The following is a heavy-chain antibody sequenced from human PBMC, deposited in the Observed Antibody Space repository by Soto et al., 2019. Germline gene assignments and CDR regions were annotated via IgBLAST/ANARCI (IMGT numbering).Heavy chain of an antibody. CDR1: GFAVSNHY. CDR2: IRNTGST. V-gene: IGHV3-53*01. J-gene: IGHJ6*02. Sequence: EVQLVEAGGALIQPGGSLRISCAASGFAVSNHYMTSFRQAPGKGLERVSIIRNTGSTYYADSVKGRFTISRDNSKNTVSLEMNSLRVEDPAVYYCARKSMMDVGGQGTKVIFSS. CDR3: ARKSMMDV.